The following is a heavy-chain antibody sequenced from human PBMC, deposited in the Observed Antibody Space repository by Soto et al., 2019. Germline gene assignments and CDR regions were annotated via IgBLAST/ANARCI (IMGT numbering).Heavy chain of an antibody. CDR3: ARLFPTLPFYGSGSYYNVDAFDI. V-gene: IGHV5-51*01. CDR1: GYSFTSYW. J-gene: IGHJ3*02. D-gene: IGHD3-10*01. CDR2: IYPGDSDT. Sequence: GESLKISCTGSGYSFTSYWIGWVRQMPGKGLEWMGIIYPGDSDTRYSPSFQGQVTISADKSISTAYLQWSSLKASDTAMYYCARLFPTLPFYGSGSYYNVDAFDIWGQGTMVTVSS.